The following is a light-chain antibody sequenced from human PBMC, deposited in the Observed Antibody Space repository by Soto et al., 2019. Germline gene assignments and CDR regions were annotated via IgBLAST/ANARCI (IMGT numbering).Light chain of an antibody. Sequence: ERVLTPSAGAPSINAGERATLSCRASQSVISNYLAWYQQKPGQAPRLLIYGASSRATGIPDRFSGSGSGTDFTLTISRLEPGDSAVYYCQQYGRSPTFGQGTRLEIK. CDR1: QSVISNY. CDR2: GAS. CDR3: QQYGRSPT. V-gene: IGKV3-20*01. J-gene: IGKJ5*01.